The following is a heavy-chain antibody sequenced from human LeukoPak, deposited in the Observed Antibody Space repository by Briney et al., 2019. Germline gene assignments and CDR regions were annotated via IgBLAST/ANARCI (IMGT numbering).Heavy chain of an antibody. D-gene: IGHD1-26*01. CDR3: AKDLPGSYSFDY. J-gene: IGHJ4*02. V-gene: IGHV3-23*01. Sequence: GGSLRLSCAASGFTFSSYVMSWVRQAPGKGLEWVSTISGRGESTYYAGSVKGRFTISRDNSKNTLNLQMNSLRAEDTAVYYCAKDLPGSYSFDYWGQGTLVTVSS. CDR1: GFTFSSYV. CDR2: ISGRGEST.